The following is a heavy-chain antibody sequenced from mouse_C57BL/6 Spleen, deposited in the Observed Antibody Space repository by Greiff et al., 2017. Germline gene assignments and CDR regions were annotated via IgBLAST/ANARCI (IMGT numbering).Heavy chain of an antibody. CDR1: GYTFTSYW. D-gene: IGHD1-1*01. Sequence: QVQLQQPGAELVRPGSSVKLSCKASGYTFTSYWMDWVKQRPGQGLEWIGNIYPSDSETHYNQKFKDKAKLTVDKSSSKAYMQLSSLTSEDSAVYYCARKDYGSSLYYYAKDYWGQGTSVTVSS. CDR2: IYPSDSET. J-gene: IGHJ4*01. V-gene: IGHV1-61*01. CDR3: ARKDYGSSLYYYAKDY.